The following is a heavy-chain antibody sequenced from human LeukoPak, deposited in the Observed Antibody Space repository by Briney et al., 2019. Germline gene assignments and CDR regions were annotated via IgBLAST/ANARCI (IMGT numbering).Heavy chain of an antibody. D-gene: IGHD6-13*01. CDR2: IYYSGST. J-gene: IGHJ4*02. V-gene: IGHV4-59*08. CDR3: ARHIRSSWFYFDY. CDR1: GGSISSYY. Sequence: SETLSLTCTVSGGSISSYYWSWIRQPPGKGLEWIGYIYYSGSTNYNPSLKSRVTISVDTSKNQFSLKLSSVTAADTAVYYCARHIRSSWFYFDYWGQGTLVTVSS.